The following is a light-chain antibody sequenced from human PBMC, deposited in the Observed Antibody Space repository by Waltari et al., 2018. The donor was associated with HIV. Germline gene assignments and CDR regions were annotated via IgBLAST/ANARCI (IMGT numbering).Light chain of an antibody. J-gene: IGLJ1*01. V-gene: IGLV2-14*01. CDR2: EVS. Sequence: QSALTQPASVSGSPGQSITISCTGTSSDVGGYNYVSWYQHHPGKAPKLLIYEVSNRPSGVFNRFSGSKSDNTASLTISGLQAEDEADYYCSSYTSDYTYVFGSGTEVTVL. CDR3: SSYTSDYTYV. CDR1: SSDVGGYNY.